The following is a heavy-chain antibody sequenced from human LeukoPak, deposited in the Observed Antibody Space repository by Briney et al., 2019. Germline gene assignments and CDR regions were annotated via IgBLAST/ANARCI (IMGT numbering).Heavy chain of an antibody. CDR2: IFYSGST. D-gene: IGHD4/OR15-4a*01. J-gene: IGHJ4*02. V-gene: IGHV4-59*08. CDR1: GGSIRSYY. CDR3: AGLATIGAL. Sequence: SETLSLTCTVSGGSIRSYYWTWIRQPPGKGLEWIGYIFYSGSTNYNPSLKSRVTISVDTSKNQFSLKLTSLTAADTAVYYCAGLATIGALWGQGTLVTVSS.